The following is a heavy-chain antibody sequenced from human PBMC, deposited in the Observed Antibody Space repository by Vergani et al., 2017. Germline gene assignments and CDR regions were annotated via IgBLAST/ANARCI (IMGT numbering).Heavy chain of an antibody. CDR1: GFTFSSYG. J-gene: IGHJ6*02. CDR3: AKDGYDILTGPYCMDV. D-gene: IGHD3-9*01. Sequence: QVQLVESGGGVVQPGGSLRLSCAASGFTFSSYGMHWVRQAPGKGLEWVAFIRYDGSNKYYADSVKGRFTISGDNSKNTLYLQMNSLRAEDTAVYYCAKDGYDILTGPYCMDVWGQGTTVTVSS. CDR2: IRYDGSNK. V-gene: IGHV3-30*02.